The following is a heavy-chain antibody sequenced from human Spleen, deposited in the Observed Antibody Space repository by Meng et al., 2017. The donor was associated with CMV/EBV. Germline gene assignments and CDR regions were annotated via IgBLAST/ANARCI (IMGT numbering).Heavy chain of an antibody. CDR3: TTEGTGWYDLDY. Sequence: GGSLRLSCAASGFIFSNVWMNWVRQAPGKGLEWVGRIKSKTHGGTTDYAAPVKGRFTISRDDSKSTLYLQMNSLKTEDTAVYYCTTEGTGWYDLDYWGQGTLVTVSS. D-gene: IGHD6-19*01. CDR2: IKSKTHGGTT. J-gene: IGHJ4*02. CDR1: GFIFSNVW. V-gene: IGHV3-15*01.